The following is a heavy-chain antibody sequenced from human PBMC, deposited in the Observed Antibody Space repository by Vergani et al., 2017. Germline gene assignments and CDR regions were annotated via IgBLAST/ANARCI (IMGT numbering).Heavy chain of an antibody. Sequence: EVQLLESGGGLVQPGGSLRLSCAGSGFTFSSYAMSWVRQAPGKGLEWVSAISGSAGSTYYADSVKGRFTISRANSKNTLFLQMNSLRAEDTAVYYCAKRYVGFGELVPADFDYWGQGTLVTVSS. CDR1: GFTFSSYA. V-gene: IGHV3-23*01. CDR3: AKRYVGFGELVPADFDY. J-gene: IGHJ4*02. CDR2: ISGSAGST. D-gene: IGHD3-10*01.